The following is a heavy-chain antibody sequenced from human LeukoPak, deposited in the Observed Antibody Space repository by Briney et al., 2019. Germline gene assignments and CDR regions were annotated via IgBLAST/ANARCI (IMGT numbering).Heavy chain of an antibody. CDR2: IYYSGST. D-gene: IGHD3-16*01. Sequence: PSXTXSLTCTVSGGSISSYYWSWVRQPPGKGLEWIGYIYYSGSTNYNPSLKSRVTISVDTSKNQFSLKLSSVTAADTAVYYCARDGADYLDYWGQGTLVTXSS. V-gene: IGHV4-59*01. CDR1: GGSISSYY. J-gene: IGHJ4*02. CDR3: ARDGADYLDY.